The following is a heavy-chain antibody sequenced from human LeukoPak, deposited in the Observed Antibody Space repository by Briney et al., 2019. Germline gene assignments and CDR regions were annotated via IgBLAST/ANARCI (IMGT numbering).Heavy chain of an antibody. CDR3: ARDSLGGSYFDY. D-gene: IGHD1-26*01. CDR2: IYYSGIT. CDR1: GGSISSYY. J-gene: IGHJ4*02. V-gene: IGHV4-59*12. Sequence: PETPSLTCTDSGGSISSYYWSCIRQPPGKGLEWIWYIYYSGITNYNPSLKSRVTISVDTSKNQFSLKLSSVTAADTAVYYCARDSLGGSYFDYWGQGTLVTVSS.